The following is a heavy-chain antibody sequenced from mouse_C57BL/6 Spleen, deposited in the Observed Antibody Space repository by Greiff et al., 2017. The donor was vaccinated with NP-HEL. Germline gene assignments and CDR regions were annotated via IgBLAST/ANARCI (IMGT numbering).Heavy chain of an antibody. CDR2: IDPETGGT. Sequence: VKLMESGAELVRPGASVTLSCKASGYTFTDYEMHWVKQTPVHGLEWIGAIDPETGGTAYNQKFKGKAILTADKSSSTAYMELRSLTSEDSAVYYCTRSGTTVVAHWYFDVWGTGTTVTVSS. V-gene: IGHV1-15*01. J-gene: IGHJ1*03. CDR1: GYTFTDYE. CDR3: TRSGTTVVAHWYFDV. D-gene: IGHD1-1*01.